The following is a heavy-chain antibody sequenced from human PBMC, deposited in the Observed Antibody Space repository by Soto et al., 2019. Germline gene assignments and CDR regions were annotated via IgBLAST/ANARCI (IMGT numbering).Heavy chain of an antibody. CDR1: GFTFSSYA. CDR3: ARGLKPVAGA. Sequence: SLRLSCAASGFTFSSYAMHWVRQAPGKGLEWVAVISYDGSNKYYADSVNGRFTISRDNSKNTLYLQMDSLRAEDTAVYYCARGLKPVAGAWGQGTLVTVSS. D-gene: IGHD6-19*01. J-gene: IGHJ5*02. CDR2: ISYDGSNK. V-gene: IGHV3-30-3*01.